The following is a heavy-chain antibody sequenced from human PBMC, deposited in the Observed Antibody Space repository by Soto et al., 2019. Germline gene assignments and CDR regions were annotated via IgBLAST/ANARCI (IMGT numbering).Heavy chain of an antibody. CDR2: IIPMFNRA. CDR3: ARPSTYYDDWRGCPPFDY. CDR1: GGTFSSYH. D-gene: IGHD3-3*01. Sequence: GASVKVSCKASGGTFSSYHISWLRQAPGQGPEWMGGIIPMFNRANYAQMFQGRVTITADESTSTSYMEVNNLKSDDTAVYYCARPSTYYDDWRGCPPFDYWGQGTLVTVSS. J-gene: IGHJ4*02. V-gene: IGHV1-69*13.